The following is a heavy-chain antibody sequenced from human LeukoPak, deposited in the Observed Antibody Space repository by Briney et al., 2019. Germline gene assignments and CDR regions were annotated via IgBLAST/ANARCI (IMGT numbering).Heavy chain of an antibody. CDR3: ARPYCSSTSCYLYFQH. D-gene: IGHD2-2*01. CDR2: INPNSGGT. Sequence: ASVRVSYKASGYTFTVYYMHWVGQAPGQGREWMGWINPNSGGTNYAKKFQGRVTINRETSISTAYMELSRLRSDDTAVYYCARPYCSSTSCYLYFQHWGQGTLVTVSS. V-gene: IGHV1-2*02. CDR1: GYTFTVYY. J-gene: IGHJ1*01.